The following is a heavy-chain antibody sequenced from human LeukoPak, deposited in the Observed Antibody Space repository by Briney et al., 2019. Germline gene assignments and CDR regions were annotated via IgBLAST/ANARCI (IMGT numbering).Heavy chain of an antibody. Sequence: GGSLRLSCPTSGFTFDDYGMDWVRQAPGKGLEWVSGSSWNSINIGYADSVKGRFTISRDNSKNTLYLQMNSLRAEDTAVYYCARDRNNDFWSGLDLYYFDYWGQGTLVTVSS. CDR2: SSWNSINI. D-gene: IGHD3-3*01. J-gene: IGHJ4*02. CDR1: GFTFDDYG. CDR3: ARDRNNDFWSGLDLYYFDY. V-gene: IGHV3-9*01.